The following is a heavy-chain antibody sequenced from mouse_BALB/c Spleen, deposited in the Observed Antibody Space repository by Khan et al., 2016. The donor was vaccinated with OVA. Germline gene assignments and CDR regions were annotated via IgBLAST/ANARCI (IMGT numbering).Heavy chain of an antibody. CDR1: GYSITSDYA. CDR2: ISSSGSA. D-gene: IGHD2-14*01. V-gene: IGHV3-2*02. CDR3: ARSLYYSYGYGLDY. J-gene: IGHJ4*01. Sequence: DVHLVESGPGLVKPSQSLSLTCTVTGYSITSDYAWNWIRQFPGDRLEWMGYISSSGSASYNPSLKSRISITRDTSKNQFFLQLKSVTTEDTATYFCARSLYYSYGYGLDYWGRGSSVTVSS.